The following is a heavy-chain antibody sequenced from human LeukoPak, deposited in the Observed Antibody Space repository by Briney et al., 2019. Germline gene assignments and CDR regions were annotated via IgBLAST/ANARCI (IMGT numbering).Heavy chain of an antibody. CDR1: GLIFSNAW. V-gene: IGHV3-15*01. CDR3: TTWDEKYSFSAHWDDAFAI. Sequence: GGSLRLSCEASGLIFSNAWMTWVRQAPGKGLEWVGRIKDKSQGATRDYAAPVRDRFSISRDDSKNTVYLQINSLKIEDTAVYYCTTWDEKYSFSAHWDDAFAIWGQGTKVTASS. CDR2: IKDKSQGATR. D-gene: IGHD5/OR15-5a*01. J-gene: IGHJ3*02.